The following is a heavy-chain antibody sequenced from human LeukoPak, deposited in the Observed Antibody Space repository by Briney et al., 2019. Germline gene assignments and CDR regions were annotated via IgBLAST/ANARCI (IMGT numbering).Heavy chain of an antibody. CDR2: IRYDESKT. CDR1: GFTFSSYG. V-gene: IGHV3-30*02. D-gene: IGHD4-23*01. CDR3: AKGYGGSHFDY. Sequence: GGSLRLSCAASGFTFSSYGMHWVRQAPGKGLEWVAFIRYDESKTYYVDSVRGRFTISRYNSKNTLYLQMNGLRLEDTAIYYCAKGYGGSHFDYWGQGALVAVSS. J-gene: IGHJ4*02.